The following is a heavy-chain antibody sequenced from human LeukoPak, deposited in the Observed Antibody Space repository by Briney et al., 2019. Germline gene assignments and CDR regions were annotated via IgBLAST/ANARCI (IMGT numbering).Heavy chain of an antibody. D-gene: IGHD5-18*01. V-gene: IGHV4-31*03. Sequence: SETLSLTCTVSGGSISSGGYYWSWIRQHPGKGLEWIGYIYYSGSTYYNPSLKSRVTISVDTSKNQFSLKLSSVTAADTAVYYCARGYSYAIYYYYGMDVWGQGTTVTVSS. CDR1: GGSISSGGYY. CDR3: ARGYSYAIYYYYGMDV. J-gene: IGHJ6*02. CDR2: IYYSGST.